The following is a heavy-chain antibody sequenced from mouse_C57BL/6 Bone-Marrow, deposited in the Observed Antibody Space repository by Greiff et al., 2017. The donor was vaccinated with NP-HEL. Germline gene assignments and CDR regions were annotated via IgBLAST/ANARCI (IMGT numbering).Heavy chain of an antibody. V-gene: IGHV1-62-2*01. D-gene: IGHD2-4*01. CDR2: FYPGRGSI. Sequence: VQLQQSGAELVKPGASVKLSCKASGYTFTEYTIHWVKQRSGQGLEWIGWFYPGRGSIKYNEKFKDKATLTAYKSSSTVYMEISRLTSEDSAVYFCARHEATMIKRAWFAYWGQGTLVTVSA. CDR1: GYTFTEYT. CDR3: ARHEATMIKRAWFAY. J-gene: IGHJ3*01.